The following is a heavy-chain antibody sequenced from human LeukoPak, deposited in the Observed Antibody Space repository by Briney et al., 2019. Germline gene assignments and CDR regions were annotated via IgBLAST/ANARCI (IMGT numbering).Heavy chain of an antibody. CDR3: ARDRGSSCLDV. V-gene: IGHV3-74*01. CDR2: INNVGSST. J-gene: IGHJ6*04. D-gene: IGHD6-13*01. Sequence: GGSLRLSCAASGFTFSSYWMHWVRQAPGKGLVWVSRINNVGSSTSYADSVKGRFTISRDNAKNTLYLQMNSLRAEDTAVYYCARDRGSSCLDVWGKGTTVTVST. CDR1: GFTFSSYW.